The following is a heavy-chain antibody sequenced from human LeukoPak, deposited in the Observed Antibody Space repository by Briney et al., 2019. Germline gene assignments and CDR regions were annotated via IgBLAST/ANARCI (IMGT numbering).Heavy chain of an antibody. CDR1: GFTFSDYF. V-gene: IGHV3-11*06. CDR2: INGRGTYI. J-gene: IGHJ4*02. D-gene: IGHD3-10*01. CDR3: ARGRVVIPEGPDY. Sequence: GGSLRLSCAASGFTFSDYFMSWVRQAPGKGLEWLSYINGRGTYIDYAESLKGRITISRDNAQNSLYLQMNSLRVEDTAVYYCARGRVVIPEGPDYWGQGTLVTVSS.